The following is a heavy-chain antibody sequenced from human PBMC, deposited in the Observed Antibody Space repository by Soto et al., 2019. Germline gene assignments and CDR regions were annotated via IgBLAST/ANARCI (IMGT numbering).Heavy chain of an antibody. D-gene: IGHD4-17*01. CDR2: INPKSGGT. J-gene: IGHJ4*02. CDR3: VRDDYGGNSGVLLDL. V-gene: IGHV1-2*02. Sequence: QVQLVQSGAEVKKPGASVKVSCKASGYTFSAYYIHWVRQAPGQGPEWMGWINPKSGGTNYVQRFQGRVTMTRDTPSDTAYMELSSLRSDDTAVYYCVRDDYGGNSGVLLDLWGQGTLVTVSS. CDR1: GYTFSAYY.